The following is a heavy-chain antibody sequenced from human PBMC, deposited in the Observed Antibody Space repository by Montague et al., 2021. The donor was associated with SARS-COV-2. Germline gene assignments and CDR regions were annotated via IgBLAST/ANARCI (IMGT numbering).Heavy chain of an antibody. J-gene: IGHJ6*02. CDR3: ARAIGSMYSSGWYYYYYGMDV. V-gene: IGHV4-59*01. CDR2: IYYSGRT. Sequence: SETLSLTCTVSGGCISSYYWSWIRQPPGKGLEWIGYIYYSGRTNYNPSLKSRVTISVDTSKNQFSLKLSSVTAADTAVYYCARAIGSMYSSGWYYYYYGMDVWGQGTTVTVSS. D-gene: IGHD6-19*01. CDR1: GGCISSYY.